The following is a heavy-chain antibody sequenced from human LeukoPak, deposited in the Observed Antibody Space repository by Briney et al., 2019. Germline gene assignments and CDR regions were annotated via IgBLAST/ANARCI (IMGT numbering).Heavy chain of an antibody. D-gene: IGHD5-18*01. CDR1: GFTFSSYE. CDR3: ASSGYSYGYVGWFDP. J-gene: IGHJ5*02. CDR2: ISSSGGTI. V-gene: IGHV3-48*03. Sequence: PGGSLRLSCAASGFTFSSYEMNWVRQAPGKGLEWVSYISSSGGTIYYADSVKGRSTISRDNAKNSLYLQMNSLRAEDTAVYYCASSGYSYGYVGWFDPWGQGTLVTVSS.